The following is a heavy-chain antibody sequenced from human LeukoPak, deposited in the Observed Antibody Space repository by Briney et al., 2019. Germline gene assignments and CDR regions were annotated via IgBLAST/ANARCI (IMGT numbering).Heavy chain of an antibody. CDR3: ARSRASVGTSTYSDY. CDR2: INPNSGGT. V-gene: IGHV1-2*02. D-gene: IGHD1-26*01. J-gene: IGHJ4*02. CDR1: GYTFTGYY. Sequence: ASVKGSCKASGYTFTGYYMHWVRQAPGQGLEWMGWINPNSGGTNYAQKFQGRVTMTRDTSISTAYMELSRLRSDDTAVYYCARSRASVGTSTYSDYWGQGTLVTVSS.